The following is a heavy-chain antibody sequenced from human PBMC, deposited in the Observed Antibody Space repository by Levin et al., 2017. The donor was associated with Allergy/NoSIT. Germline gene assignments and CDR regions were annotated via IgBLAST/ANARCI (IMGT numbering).Heavy chain of an antibody. CDR1: GGSFSGYY. V-gene: IGHV4-34*01. CDR2: INHSGST. CDR3: ARVRGPGREVFSSSSSRLDAWFDP. Sequence: KASETLSLTCAVYGGSFSGYYWSWNRQPPGKGLEWIGEINHSGSTNYNPSLKSRVTISVDTSKNQFSLKLSSVTAADTAVYYCARVRGPGREVFSSSSSRLDAWFDPWGQGTLVTVSS. J-gene: IGHJ5*02. D-gene: IGHD6-6*01.